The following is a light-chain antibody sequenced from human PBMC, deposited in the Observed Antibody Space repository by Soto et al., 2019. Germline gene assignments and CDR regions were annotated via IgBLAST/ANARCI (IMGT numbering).Light chain of an antibody. CDR1: QSVSSN. CDR2: GAS. J-gene: IGKJ1*01. V-gene: IGKV3-15*01. Sequence: EIVLTQSPGTPSLSPGERATLSCRASQSVSSNLAWYQQKPGQAPRLLMYGASTRATGIPARFSGSGSGTEFILTISSLQSEDFAVYYCQQYNNWPRTFGQGTKVDIK. CDR3: QQYNNWPRT.